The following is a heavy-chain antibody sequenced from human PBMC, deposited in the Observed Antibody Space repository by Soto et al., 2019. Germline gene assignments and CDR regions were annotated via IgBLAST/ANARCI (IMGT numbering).Heavy chain of an antibody. CDR3: ARGGSYYVDYGLDV. CDR2: IYSGGNT. CDR1: GFTVSSNY. V-gene: IGHV3-53*01. D-gene: IGHD1-26*01. J-gene: IGHJ6*02. Sequence: GGSLRLSCAASGFTVSSNYMSWVRQAPGKGLGWVSIIYSGGNTYYADTVKGPFTISRDISKNTLYLQMNSLRVEDTAVYYCARGGSYYVDYGLDVWGQGTTVTVSS.